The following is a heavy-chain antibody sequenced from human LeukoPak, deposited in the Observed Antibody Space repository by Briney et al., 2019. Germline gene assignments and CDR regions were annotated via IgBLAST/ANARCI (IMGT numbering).Heavy chain of an antibody. D-gene: IGHD6-13*01. V-gene: IGHV4-30-2*01. Sequence: SETLSLTCAVSGGSISSGGFSWSWIRQPPGKGLEWIGYIYHSGSTYYNPSLKSRVTISVDRSKNQFSLKLSSVTAADTAVYYCASSLSSSWYKGSDYWGQGTLDTVSS. CDR1: GGSISSGGFS. CDR3: ASSLSSSWYKGSDY. J-gene: IGHJ4*02. CDR2: IYHSGST.